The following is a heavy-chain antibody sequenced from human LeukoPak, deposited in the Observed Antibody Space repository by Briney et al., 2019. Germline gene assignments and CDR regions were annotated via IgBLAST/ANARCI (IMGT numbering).Heavy chain of an antibody. Sequence: PGVSLRLSCVASGFPFSSYWMTWVRQAPGKGLEWVDNIKQDGSKKSYVDSVKGRFTISRDNAKNSLYLQMNSLRAEDTAIYYCTRVGYIDEGIDYWGQGTLVTVSS. CDR2: IKQDGSKK. J-gene: IGHJ4*02. CDR3: TRVGYIDEGIDY. V-gene: IGHV3-7*04. CDR1: GFPFSSYW. D-gene: IGHD5-24*01.